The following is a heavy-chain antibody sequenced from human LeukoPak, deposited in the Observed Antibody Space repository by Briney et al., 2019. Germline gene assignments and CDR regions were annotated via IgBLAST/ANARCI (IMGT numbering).Heavy chain of an antibody. D-gene: IGHD3-10*01. CDR3: ARDFGRMVRGVINQRGFDY. CDR2: ISGSGGST. V-gene: IGHV3-23*01. Sequence: GGSLRLSCAVSGFTFSSYAMSWVRQAPGKGLEWVSAISGSGGSTYYADSVKGRFTISRDNSKNTLYLQMNSLRAEDTAVYYCARDFGRMVRGVINQRGFDYWGQGTLVTVSS. CDR1: GFTFSSYA. J-gene: IGHJ4*02.